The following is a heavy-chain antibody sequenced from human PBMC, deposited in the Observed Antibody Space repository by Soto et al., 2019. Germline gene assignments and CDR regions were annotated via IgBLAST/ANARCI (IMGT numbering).Heavy chain of an antibody. CDR3: AKDRSIVATIYDY. Sequence: EVQLVESGGGLVQPGRSLRLSCAASGFTFDDYAMQWVRQAPGKGLEWVSYISWNTGTIGYADSVKGRFTISRDNAKNSLYLHMNSLRAEDTALYYCAKDRSIVATIYDYWGQGTLVTVSS. J-gene: IGHJ4*02. CDR2: ISWNTGTI. D-gene: IGHD5-12*01. V-gene: IGHV3-9*01. CDR1: GFTFDDYA.